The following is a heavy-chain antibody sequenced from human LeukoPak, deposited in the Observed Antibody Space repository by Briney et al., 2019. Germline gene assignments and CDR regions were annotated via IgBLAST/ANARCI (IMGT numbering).Heavy chain of an antibody. V-gene: IGHV3-43D*03. Sequence: GGSLRLSCAASGFTFDDYAMHWVRQAPGKGLEWVSLISWDGGSTYYADSVKGRFTISRDNSKNSLYLQMNSLRAEDTALYYCAKGSQLQWLVFDYWGQGTLVTVSS. J-gene: IGHJ4*02. D-gene: IGHD6-19*01. CDR3: AKGSQLQWLVFDY. CDR2: ISWDGGST. CDR1: GFTFDDYA.